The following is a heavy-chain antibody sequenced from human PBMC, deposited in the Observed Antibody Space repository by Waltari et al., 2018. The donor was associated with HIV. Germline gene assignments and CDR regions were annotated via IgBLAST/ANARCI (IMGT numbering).Heavy chain of an antibody. Sequence: EVQLVESGGGLIQPGGSLRLSCAASGFTVSSNYMSWVRQAPGKGLEWVSVIYSGGSTYYADSVKGRFNISRDNSKNTLYLQMNSLRAEDTAVYYCARDLRDYYDSSGYGRYFDLWGRGTLVTVSS. V-gene: IGHV3-53*01. J-gene: IGHJ2*01. D-gene: IGHD3-22*01. CDR3: ARDLRDYYDSSGYGRYFDL. CDR2: IYSGGST. CDR1: GFTVSSNY.